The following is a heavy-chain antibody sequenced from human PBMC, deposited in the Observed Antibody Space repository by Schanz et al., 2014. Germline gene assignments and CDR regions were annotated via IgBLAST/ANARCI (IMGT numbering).Heavy chain of an antibody. J-gene: IGHJ1*01. V-gene: IGHV3-48*01. D-gene: IGHD3-10*01. Sequence: EGQLAESGGGLVQPGGSLRLSCEASGFDFNSYSMNWVRQVPGKGLEWLSYIATSSSTRHYVDSVKGRVTISRDNAKNSVSLQMRRLRVEDTAVYYCASGVHVSSLQKGLQFWGRGTLVIVSS. CDR2: IATSSSTR. CDR1: GFDFNSYS. CDR3: ASGVHVSSLQKGLQF.